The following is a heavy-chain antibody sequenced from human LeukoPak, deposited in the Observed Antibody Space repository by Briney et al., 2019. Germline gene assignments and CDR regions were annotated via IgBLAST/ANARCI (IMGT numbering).Heavy chain of an antibody. Sequence: PSETLSLACTVSGGSISSSSYYWGWIRQPPGKGLEWIGSIYYTGSTYYNPSLKSRVTISVDTSKNQFSLKLSSVTAADMAVYYCARTFSSGSGSYAPDYWGQGTLVTVSS. J-gene: IGHJ4*02. CDR2: IYYTGST. CDR3: ARTFSSGSGSYAPDY. V-gene: IGHV4-39*01. CDR1: GGSISSSSYY. D-gene: IGHD3-16*01.